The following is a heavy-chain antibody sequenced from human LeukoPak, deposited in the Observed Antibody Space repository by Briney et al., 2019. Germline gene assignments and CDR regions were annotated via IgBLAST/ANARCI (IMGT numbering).Heavy chain of an antibody. CDR3: ARDCSGGSCYGEY. CDR2: IHPNSGDT. D-gene: IGHD2-15*01. J-gene: IGHJ4*02. Sequence: ASVKVSCKASGYTFTGYYMHWVRQAPGQGLEWMGWIHPNSGDTNYAQKFQGRVTMTRDTSISTAYMEVSSLRSEDTAVYYCARDCSGGSCYGEYWGQGTLVIVPS. V-gene: IGHV1-2*02. CDR1: GYTFTGYY.